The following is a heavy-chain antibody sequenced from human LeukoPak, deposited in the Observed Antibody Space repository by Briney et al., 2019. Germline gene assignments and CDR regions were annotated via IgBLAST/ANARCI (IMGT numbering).Heavy chain of an antibody. CDR1: GYTFSGYY. CDR2: INPNSGGT. V-gene: IGHV1-2*02. D-gene: IGHD2-2*01. J-gene: IGHJ5*02. Sequence: ASVKVSCKASGYTFSGYYIFWVRRAPGQGLEWMGWINPNSGGTNYAQEFQGRVTMTRDTSISTAYMELSRLRSDDTAVYYCACTDIVVVPAPLDPWGQGTLVTVSS. CDR3: ACTDIVVVPAPLDP.